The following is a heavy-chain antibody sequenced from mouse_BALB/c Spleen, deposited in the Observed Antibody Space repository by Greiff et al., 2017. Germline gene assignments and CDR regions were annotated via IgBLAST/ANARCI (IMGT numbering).Heavy chain of an antibody. CDR3: ARHGGSSYYFDY. CDR2: ISSGGSYT. Sequence: EVNLVESGGDLVKPGGSLKLSCAASGFTFSSYGMSWVRQTPDKRLEWVATISSGGSYTYYPDSVKGRFTISRDNAKNTLYLQMSSLKSEDTAMYYCARHGGSSYYFDYWGQGTTLTVSS. V-gene: IGHV5-6*01. CDR1: GFTFSSYG. D-gene: IGHD1-1*01. J-gene: IGHJ2*01.